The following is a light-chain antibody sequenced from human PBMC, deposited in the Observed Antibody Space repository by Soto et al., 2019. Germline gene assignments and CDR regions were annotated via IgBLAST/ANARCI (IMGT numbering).Light chain of an antibody. CDR1: SSDFGTYNY. CDR2: EVS. J-gene: IGLJ1*01. V-gene: IGLV2-14*01. CDR3: SSYTTSSSYV. Sequence: QSALTQPASVSGSPGQSITISCTGTSSDFGTYNYVSWYQQHPGKAPKLMIYEVSNRPSGVSNRFSGFKSGNTASLTTSGLQAEDEADYYCSSYTTSSSYVFGTGTKLTVL.